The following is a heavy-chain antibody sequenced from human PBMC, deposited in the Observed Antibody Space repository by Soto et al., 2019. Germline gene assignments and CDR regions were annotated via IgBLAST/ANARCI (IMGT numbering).Heavy chain of an antibody. D-gene: IGHD2-15*01. V-gene: IGHV1-18*01. J-gene: IGHJ4*02. CDR1: GYTFTSDG. CDR2: ISAYNGNT. Sequence: QVQLVQSGAEVKKPGASVKVSCKASGYTFTSDGISWVRQAPGHGLEWMGWISAYNGNTNYAQKLQGRVTMTTDTSTSTAYMDLRSLRSDDTAVYYCVVAAQPYYFDSWGQGTLVTVSS. CDR3: VVAAQPYYFDS.